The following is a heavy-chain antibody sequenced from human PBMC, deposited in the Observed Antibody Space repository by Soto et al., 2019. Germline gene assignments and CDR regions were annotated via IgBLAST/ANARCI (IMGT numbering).Heavy chain of an antibody. CDR2: ISYDGSNK. D-gene: IGHD3-22*01. CDR1: GFTFSSYA. Sequence: LRLSCAASGFTFSSYAMHWVRQAPGKGLEWVAVISYDGSNKYYADSVKGRFTISRDNSKNTLYLQMNSLRAEDTAVYYCARDDSSGYYLEAFDYWGQGTLVTVSS. J-gene: IGHJ4*02. V-gene: IGHV3-30-3*01. CDR3: ARDDSSGYYLEAFDY.